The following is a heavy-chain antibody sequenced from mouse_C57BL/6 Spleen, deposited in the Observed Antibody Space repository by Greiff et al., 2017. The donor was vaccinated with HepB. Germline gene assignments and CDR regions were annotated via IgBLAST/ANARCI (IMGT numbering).Heavy chain of an antibody. D-gene: IGHD1-1*01. CDR3: ARSSSYWYFDV. J-gene: IGHJ1*03. CDR1: GFTFSDYG. Sequence: VQLQQSGGGLVKPGGSLKLSCAASGFTFSDYGMHWVRQAPEKGLEWVAYISSGSSTIYYADTVKGRFTISRDNAKNTLFLQMTSLRSEDTAMYYCARSSSYWYFDVWGTGTTVTVSS. CDR2: ISSGSSTI. V-gene: IGHV5-17*01.